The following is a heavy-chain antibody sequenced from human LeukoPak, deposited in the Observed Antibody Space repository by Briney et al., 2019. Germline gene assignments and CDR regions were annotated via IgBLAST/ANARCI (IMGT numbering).Heavy chain of an antibody. CDR1: GFTFSSYE. V-gene: IGHV3-48*03. CDR2: ISSSGSTI. CDR3: ARGATQYSLGPGV. Sequence: QPGGSLRLSCAASGFTFSSYEMNWVRQAPGKGLEWVSYISSSGSTIYYADSVKGRFTISRDNAKNSLYLQMNSLRAEDTAVYYCARGATQYSLGPGVWGKGTTVTVSS. J-gene: IGHJ6*04. D-gene: IGHD5-18*01.